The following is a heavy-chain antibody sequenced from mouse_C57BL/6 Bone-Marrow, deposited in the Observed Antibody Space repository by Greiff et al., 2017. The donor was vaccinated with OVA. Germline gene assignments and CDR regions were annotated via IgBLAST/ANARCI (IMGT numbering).Heavy chain of an antibody. Sequence: QVHVKQPGAELVRPGSSVKLSCKASGYTFTSYWMHWVKQRPIQGLEWIGNIDPSDSETHYNQKFKDKATLTVDKSSSTAYMQLSSLTSEDSAVYYCARDGLRGFAYWGQGTLVTVSA. D-gene: IGHD3-1*01. CDR2: IDPSDSET. CDR1: GYTFTSYW. V-gene: IGHV1-52*01. CDR3: ARDGLRGFAY. J-gene: IGHJ3*01.